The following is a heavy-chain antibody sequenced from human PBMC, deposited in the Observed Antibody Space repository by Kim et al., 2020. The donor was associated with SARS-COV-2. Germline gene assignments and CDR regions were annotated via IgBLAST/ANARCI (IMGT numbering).Heavy chain of an antibody. Sequence: TIYYADSVKGRFTISRDNAKNSLYLQMNSLRAEDTAVYYCASVPRRGFDYWGQGTLVTVSS. J-gene: IGHJ4*02. V-gene: IGHV3-48*03. D-gene: IGHD3-10*01. CDR3: ASVPRRGFDY. CDR2: TI.